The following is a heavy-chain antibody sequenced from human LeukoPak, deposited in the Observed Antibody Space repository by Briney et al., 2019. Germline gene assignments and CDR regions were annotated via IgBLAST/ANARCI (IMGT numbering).Heavy chain of an antibody. J-gene: IGHJ4*02. CDR3: ARSPDNQYYYDPTYYFDY. Sequence: ASVKVSCKASGGTFSSYGISWVRQAPGQGLEWMGWISAYNGNTNYAQKLQGRVTITTDTSTSTAYMELRSLRSDDTAVYYCARSPDNQYYYDPTYYFDYWGQGTLVTVSS. CDR1: GGTFSSYG. D-gene: IGHD3-22*01. CDR2: ISAYNGNT. V-gene: IGHV1-18*01.